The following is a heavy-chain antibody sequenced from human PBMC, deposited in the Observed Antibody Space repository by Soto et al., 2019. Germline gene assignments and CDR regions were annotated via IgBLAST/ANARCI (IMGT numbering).Heavy chain of an antibody. J-gene: IGHJ4*02. CDR3: ARCEMVGGYGEPGYFDY. CDR1: GYTFTSYW. Sequence: GESLKICCKVSGYTFTSYWIGWGRQSPGKGLELMGIIYPGDADTRYSPSFQGQVTISAEKSISTAYLQWSSLKASDTAMYYCARCEMVGGYGEPGYFDYWGQGTLVTVSA. V-gene: IGHV5-51*01. CDR2: IYPGDADT. D-gene: IGHD5-18*01.